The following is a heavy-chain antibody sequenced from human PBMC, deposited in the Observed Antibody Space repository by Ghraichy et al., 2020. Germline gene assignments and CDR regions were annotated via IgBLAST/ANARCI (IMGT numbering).Heavy chain of an antibody. D-gene: IGHD6-13*01. J-gene: IGHJ6*02. CDR3: ARDRIAAAGTYYYYGMDV. CDR2: INPNSGGT. V-gene: IGHV1-2*06. CDR1: GYTFTGHY. Sequence: ASVKVSCKASGYTFTGHYMHWVRQAPGQGLEWMGRINPNSGGTDYAQKFQGRVTMTRDTSISTAYMELSRLRSDDTAVFYCARDRIAAAGTYYYYGMDVWGQGTTVTVSS.